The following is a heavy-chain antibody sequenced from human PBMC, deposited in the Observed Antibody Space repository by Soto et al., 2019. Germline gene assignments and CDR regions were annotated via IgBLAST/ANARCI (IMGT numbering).Heavy chain of an antibody. Sequence: EVQLLESGGGLVQPGGSLRLSCTGSGFSFSTYAMSWVRQAPGKGLEWVSSISGAGETRNYADSVKGRFTISRDNAKNTLNLQMHSLTPEDTAFYYCAKWDDDFWIGYSDSWGQGTLVTVSS. V-gene: IGHV3-23*01. CDR1: GFSFSTYA. J-gene: IGHJ4*02. CDR3: AKWDDDFWIGYSDS. D-gene: IGHD3-3*01. CDR2: ISGAGETR.